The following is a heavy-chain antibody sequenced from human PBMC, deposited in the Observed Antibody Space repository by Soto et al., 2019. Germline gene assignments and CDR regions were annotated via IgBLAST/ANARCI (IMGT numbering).Heavy chain of an antibody. J-gene: IGHJ4*02. CDR3: AKDVSLDY. CDR1: GFTFSSYG. CDR2: ISYDGSNK. V-gene: IGHV3-30*18. Sequence: QVQLVESGGGVVQPGRSLRLSCAASGFTFSSYGMHWVRQAPGKGLEWVAVISYDGSNKYYAASVKGRFTISRDNSKNTLYLQMNSLRAEDTAVYYCAKDVSLDYWGQGTLVTVSS.